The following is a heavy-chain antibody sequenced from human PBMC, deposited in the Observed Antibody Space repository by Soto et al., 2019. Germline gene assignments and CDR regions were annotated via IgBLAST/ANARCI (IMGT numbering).Heavy chain of an antibody. V-gene: IGHV4-39*01. CDR1: GGSISSSSYY. CDR2: IYYSGST. Sequence: PSETLSLTCTVSGGSISSSSYYWGWIRQPPGKGLEWIGSIYYSGSTYYNPSLKSRVTISVDTSKNQFSLKLSSVTAADTAVYYCARLLYCSSTSCYTTWWFDPWRQGTLVTVSS. J-gene: IGHJ5*02. D-gene: IGHD2-2*02. CDR3: ARLLYCSSTSCYTTWWFDP.